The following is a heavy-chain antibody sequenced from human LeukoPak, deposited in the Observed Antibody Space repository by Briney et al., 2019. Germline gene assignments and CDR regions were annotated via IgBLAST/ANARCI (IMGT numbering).Heavy chain of an antibody. CDR3: ARSSSGWSVVIDC. CDR2: INPNSGGT. Sequence: ASVKVSCKASGYTFTGYYMHWVRQAPGQGLEWMGWINPNSGGTNYAQKFQGRVTMTRDTSASTAYMELSSLRSEDMAVYYCARSSSGWSVVIDCWGQGTLVTVSS. J-gene: IGHJ4*02. D-gene: IGHD6-19*01. V-gene: IGHV1-2*02. CDR1: GYTFTGYY.